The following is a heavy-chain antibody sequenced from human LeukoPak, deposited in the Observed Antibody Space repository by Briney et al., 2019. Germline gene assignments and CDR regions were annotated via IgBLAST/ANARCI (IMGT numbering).Heavy chain of an antibody. Sequence: SQALSLTCAISGDSVSSNSATWNWTRKSPSRGLEWLGRTYYRSKWYNEYAASVKCRTTINPDTSKNQFCLHLNSVTPEDTAVYYCAGSHSSTWYPDCWGQGTLVTVSS. CDR3: AGSHSSTWYPDC. CDR2: TYYRSKWYN. CDR1: GDSVSSNSAT. V-gene: IGHV6-1*01. D-gene: IGHD6-13*01. J-gene: IGHJ4*02.